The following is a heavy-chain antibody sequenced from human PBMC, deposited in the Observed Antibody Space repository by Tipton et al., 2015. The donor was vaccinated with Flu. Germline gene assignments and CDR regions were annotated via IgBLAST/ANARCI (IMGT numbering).Heavy chain of an antibody. V-gene: IGHV4-59*07. J-gene: IGHJ4*01. CDR2: ISYSGST. Sequence: TLSLTCTVSGGSISSYYWGWIRQSPGKGLEWIGYISYSGSTNYNPSLKSRVTISVDTSKNQFSLKLSSVTAADTAVYYWARLSSNWYHQLDNWGQGTLVTVSS. D-gene: IGHD6-13*01. CDR1: GGSISSYY. CDR3: ARLSSNWYHQLDN.